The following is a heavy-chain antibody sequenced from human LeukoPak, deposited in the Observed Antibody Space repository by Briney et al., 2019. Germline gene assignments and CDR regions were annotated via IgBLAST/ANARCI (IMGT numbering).Heavy chain of an antibody. CDR3: ARRLNSGSYYDLNWSDAFDI. D-gene: IGHD1-26*01. CDR2: IYYSGST. V-gene: IGHV4-59*08. CDR1: GGSISSYY. J-gene: IGHJ3*02. Sequence: PSETLSLTCTVSGGSISSYYWSWIRQPPGKGLEWIGYIYYSGSTNYNPSLKSRVTISVDTSKNQFSLKLSSVTAADTAVYYCARRLNSGSYYDLNWSDAFDIWGQGTMVTVSS.